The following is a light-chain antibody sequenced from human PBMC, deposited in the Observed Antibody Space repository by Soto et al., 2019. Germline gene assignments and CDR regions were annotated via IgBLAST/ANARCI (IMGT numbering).Light chain of an antibody. CDR2: GAT. J-gene: IGKJ5*01. CDR3: QQYGISRT. V-gene: IGKV3-20*01. CDR1: QSVRSSY. Sequence: EIVLTQHPGPLSLSPGERATLSCRASQSVRSSYLAWNQQKPGQAPRLLIYGATRRATGIPDRFSGSGAGKNFTLNISRLEPEDFAVYCCQQYGISRTFGQGTLLEIK.